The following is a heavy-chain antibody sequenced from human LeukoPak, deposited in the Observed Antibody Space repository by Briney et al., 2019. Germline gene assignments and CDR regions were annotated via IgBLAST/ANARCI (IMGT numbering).Heavy chain of an antibody. CDR3: ASTYYGSGSEPWFDP. D-gene: IGHD3-10*01. Sequence: SVKVSCKASVYTFTSYYIHWVRQAPGQGLEWMGGIIPIFGTANYAQKFQGRVTITADESTSTAYMELSSLRSEDTAVYYCASTYYGSGSEPWFDPWGQGTLVTVSS. J-gene: IGHJ5*02. CDR1: VYTFTSYY. V-gene: IGHV1-69*13. CDR2: IIPIFGTA.